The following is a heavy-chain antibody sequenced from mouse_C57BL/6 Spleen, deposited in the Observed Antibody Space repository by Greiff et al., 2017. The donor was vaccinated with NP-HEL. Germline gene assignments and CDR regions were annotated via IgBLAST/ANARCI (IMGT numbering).Heavy chain of an antibody. CDR3: ARGPYDGNQRAWFAY. CDR1: GFTFSDYY. J-gene: IGHJ3*01. D-gene: IGHD2-10*01. V-gene: IGHV5-12*01. Sequence: EVMLVESGGGLVQPGGSLKLSCAASGFTFSDYYMYWVRQTPEKRLEWVAYISNGGGSTYYPDTVKGRFTISRDNAKNTLYLQMSRLKSEDTAMYYCARGPYDGNQRAWFAYWGQGTLVTVSA. CDR2: ISNGGGST.